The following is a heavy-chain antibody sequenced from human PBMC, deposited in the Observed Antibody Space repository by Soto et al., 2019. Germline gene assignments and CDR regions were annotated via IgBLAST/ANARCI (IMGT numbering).Heavy chain of an antibody. CDR3: AKEKYCGGDCYSDYFDY. CDR1: GFTFSSYA. D-gene: IGHD2-21*02. V-gene: IGHV3-30*18. Sequence: QVQLVESGGGVVQPGRSLRLSCAASGFTFSSYAMHWVRQAPGKGLEWVAVISYDGSNTYYADSVKGRFTISRDNSMNALDLPRNSLRAEDTAVYYCAKEKYCGGDCYSDYFDYWGQGTLVTVSS. CDR2: ISYDGSNT. J-gene: IGHJ4*02.